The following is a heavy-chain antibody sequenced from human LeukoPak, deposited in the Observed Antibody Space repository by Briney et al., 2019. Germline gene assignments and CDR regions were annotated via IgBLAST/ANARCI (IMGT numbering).Heavy chain of an antibody. CDR1: GYTFTSYD. CDR3: ARDKGSITMVRGVNYWFDP. Sequence: ASVKVSCKASGYTFTSYDINWVRQATGQGLEWMGWMNPNSGNTGYAQKFQGRVTMTRNTSISTAYMELSSLRSEDTAVYYCARDKGSITMVRGVNYWFDPWGQGTLVTVSS. CDR2: MNPNSGNT. D-gene: IGHD3-10*01. J-gene: IGHJ5*02. V-gene: IGHV1-8*01.